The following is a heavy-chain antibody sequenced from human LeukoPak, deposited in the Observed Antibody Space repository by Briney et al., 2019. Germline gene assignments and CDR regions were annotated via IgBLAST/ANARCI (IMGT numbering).Heavy chain of an antibody. Sequence: SETLSLTCAVYGGSFSGYYWSWIRQPPGKGLEWIGEINHSGSTNYNPSLKSRVTISVDTSKNQFSLKLSSVTAADTAVYYCARDIDGDYYVSGGNFDYWGQGTLVTVSS. CDR1: GGSFSGYY. CDR3: ARDIDGDYYVSGGNFDY. D-gene: IGHD3-10*01. CDR2: INHSGST. J-gene: IGHJ4*02. V-gene: IGHV4-34*01.